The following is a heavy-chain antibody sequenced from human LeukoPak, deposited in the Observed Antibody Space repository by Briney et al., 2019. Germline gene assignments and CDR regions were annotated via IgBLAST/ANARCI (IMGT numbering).Heavy chain of an antibody. J-gene: IGHJ3*02. V-gene: IGHV1-18*01. CDR2: ISAYNGNT. D-gene: IGHD5/OR15-5a*01. Sequence: ASVKVSCKASGYTFTNYDLNWVRQAPGQGLEWMGWISAYNGNTNYARKVQGRLTLTTDTSTSTAYLELRSLRPDDTAMYYCAGRVVYAHRPSDPFDIWGPGTMVIVSS. CDR1: GYTFTNYD. CDR3: AGRVVYAHRPSDPFDI.